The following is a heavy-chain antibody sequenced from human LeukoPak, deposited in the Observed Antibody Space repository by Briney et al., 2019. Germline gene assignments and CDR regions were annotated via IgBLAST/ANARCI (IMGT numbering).Heavy chain of an antibody. V-gene: IGHV3-48*04. D-gene: IGHD6-6*01. CDR3: AREGIAARIDY. CDR2: ISSSGSTI. Sequence: PGGSLRLSCAASGFTFSSYAMSWVRQAPGKGLEWVSYISSSGSTIYYADSVKGRFTISRDNAKNSLYLQMNSLRAEDTAVYYCAREGIAARIDYWGQGTLVTVSS. J-gene: IGHJ4*02. CDR1: GFTFSSYA.